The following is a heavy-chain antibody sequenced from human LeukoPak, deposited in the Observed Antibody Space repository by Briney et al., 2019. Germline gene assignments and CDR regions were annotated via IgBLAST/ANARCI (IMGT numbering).Heavy chain of an antibody. CDR1: GGSISSYY. CDR3: ARQRGYSGYDYYYYYMDV. D-gene: IGHD5-12*01. J-gene: IGHJ6*03. CDR2: IYYSGST. V-gene: IGHV4-59*08. Sequence: SETLSLTCTVSGGSISSYYWSWIRQPPGKGLEWIGYIYYSGSTNYNPSLKSRVTISVDTSKNQFSLKLSSVTAADTAVHYCARQRGYSGYDYYYYYMDVWGKGTTVTVSS.